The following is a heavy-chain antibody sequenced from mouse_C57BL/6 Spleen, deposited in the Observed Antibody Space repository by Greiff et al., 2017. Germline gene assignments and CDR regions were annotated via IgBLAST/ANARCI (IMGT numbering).Heavy chain of an antibody. CDR1: GFNIKDYY. J-gene: IGHJ2*01. CDR2: IDPEDGDT. V-gene: IGHV14-2*01. CDR3: ARYYGRSFDY. D-gene: IGHD1-1*01. Sequence: VQLQQSGAELVKPGASVKLSCTASGFNIKDYYMHWVKQRTEQGLEWIGRIDPEDGDTKYAPKFQGKATITADTSSNTAYLQLSSLTSEDTAVYYCARYYGRSFDYWGQGTTLTVSS.